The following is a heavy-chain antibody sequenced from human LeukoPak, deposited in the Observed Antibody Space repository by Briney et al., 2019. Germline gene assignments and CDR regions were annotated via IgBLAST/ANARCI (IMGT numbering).Heavy chain of an antibody. Sequence: PGGSLRVSCAASVFTFSSYWMRWVRQAPGKGLVLVSRINSDGSCTSYEDALNGRFTISSDNAKNTLYLQMNSLRAEDTAVYYCAREGLGGDAFDIWGQGTMVTVSS. CDR3: AREGLGGDAFDI. V-gene: IGHV3-74*01. D-gene: IGHD3/OR15-3a*01. CDR1: VFTFSSYW. CDR2: INSDGSCT. J-gene: IGHJ3*02.